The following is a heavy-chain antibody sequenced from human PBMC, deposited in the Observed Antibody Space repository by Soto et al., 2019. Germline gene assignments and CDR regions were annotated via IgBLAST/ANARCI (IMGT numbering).Heavy chain of an antibody. CDR2: TSYDGSNK. Sequence: QVQLVESGGGVVRPGKSLTLSCTGSGFAFGGYGIHWVRKTPGKGLEWLAMTSYDGSNKYLADSVKGRFTVARDMSRTMVFLQMDNLGLDDTAVYYSAGGGDVLDYWGRGTLVTVSS. J-gene: IGHJ4*02. D-gene: IGHD3-16*01. CDR3: AGGGDVLDY. CDR1: GFAFGGYG. V-gene: IGHV3-30*03.